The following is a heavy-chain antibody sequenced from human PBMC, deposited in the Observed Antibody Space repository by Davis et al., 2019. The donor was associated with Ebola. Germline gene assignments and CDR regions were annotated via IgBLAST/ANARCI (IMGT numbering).Heavy chain of an antibody. CDR1: GGSFSGYY. Sequence: SETLSLTCAVYGGSFSGYYWSWIRQPPGKGLEWIGEINHSGSTNYNPSLKIRVTISVDTSKNQFSLKLSSVTAADTAVYYCASTMTTVTLDVWGQGTTVTVSS. D-gene: IGHD4-17*01. CDR3: ASTMTTVTLDV. J-gene: IGHJ6*02. CDR2: INHSGST. V-gene: IGHV4-34*01.